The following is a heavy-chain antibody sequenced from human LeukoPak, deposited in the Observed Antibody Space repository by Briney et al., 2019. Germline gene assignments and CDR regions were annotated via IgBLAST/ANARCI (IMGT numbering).Heavy chain of an antibody. J-gene: IGHJ3*02. V-gene: IGHV3-11*04. Sequence: PGGPLRLSCAASGFTFSDYYMSWIRQAPGKGLEWVSYISSSGSNIYYANSVKGRFTISRDNAKNSLYLQMHSLRAEDTAVYYCARASWYSSTDAFDIWGQGTMVTVSS. CDR3: ARASWYSSTDAFDI. CDR1: GFTFSDYY. D-gene: IGHD6-13*01. CDR2: ISSSGSNI.